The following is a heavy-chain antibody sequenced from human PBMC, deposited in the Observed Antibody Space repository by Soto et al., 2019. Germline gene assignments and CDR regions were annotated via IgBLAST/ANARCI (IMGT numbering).Heavy chain of an antibody. V-gene: IGHV1-69*02. CDR3: ARVGEQDWLDY. J-gene: IGHJ4*02. CDR2: IIPILGIA. Sequence: SVKVSCKASGGTFSSYTISWVRQAPGQGLEWMGRIIPILGIANYAQKFQGRVTITADKSTSTAYMELSSLSSEDTAVYYCARVGEQDWLDYWGQGTLVTVSS. CDR1: GGTFSSYT. D-gene: IGHD1-26*01.